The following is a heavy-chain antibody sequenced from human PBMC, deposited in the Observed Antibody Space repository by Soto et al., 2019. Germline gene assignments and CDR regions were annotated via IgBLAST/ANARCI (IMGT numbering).Heavy chain of an antibody. V-gene: IGHV1-69*08. D-gene: IGHD2-21*02. J-gene: IGHJ4*02. CDR2: IIPILGIA. Sequence: QVQLVQSGAEVKKPGSSVKVSCKASGGTFSSYTISWVRQAPGQGLEWMGRIIPILGIANYAQKFQGRVTITADKSTSTAYMELSSLRSEDTAVYYCAREVNGGNSGDYWGQGTLVTVSS. CDR1: GGTFSSYT. CDR3: AREVNGGNSGDY.